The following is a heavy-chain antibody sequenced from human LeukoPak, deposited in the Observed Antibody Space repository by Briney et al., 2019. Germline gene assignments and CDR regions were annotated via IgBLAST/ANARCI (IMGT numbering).Heavy chain of an antibody. D-gene: IGHD3-9*01. V-gene: IGHV3-23*01. CDR2: INASGGNT. CDR1: GFSFNNYA. J-gene: IGHJ4*02. CDR3: ARDSKVGARYYFDY. Sequence: GGSLRLSCGGSGFSFNNYAMSWVRQAPGKGLEWVSDINASGGNTYYADSAKGRFIVSRDISKNTVYLQMSSLRAGDTAVYYCARDSKVGARYYFDYWGQGALVTVSS.